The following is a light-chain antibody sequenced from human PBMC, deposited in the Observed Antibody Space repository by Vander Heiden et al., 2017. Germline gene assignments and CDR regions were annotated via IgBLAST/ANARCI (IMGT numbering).Light chain of an antibody. CDR2: GAY. Sequence: EIVLTQSPGTLSLSPGERATRSCRASQSVTNNFLAWYQQKPGQAPRLLIYGAYNRATGIPDRFSGSGSGTDFTRTISRLEPEDVAVDYCQQYGSSPYTFDQGTKLEIK. CDR3: QQYGSSPYT. J-gene: IGKJ2*01. V-gene: IGKV3-20*01. CDR1: QSVTNNF.